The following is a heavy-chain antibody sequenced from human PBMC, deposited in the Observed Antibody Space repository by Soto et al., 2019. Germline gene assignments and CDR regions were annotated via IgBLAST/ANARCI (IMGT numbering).Heavy chain of an antibody. CDR1: GYTFTGYY. CDR2: INPNSGGT. CDR3: AIEGAYYDILTGYYPTPFDP. J-gene: IGHJ5*02. D-gene: IGHD3-9*01. Sequence: ASVKVSCKASGYTFTGYYMHWVRQAPGQGLEWMGWINPNSGGTNYAQKFQGRVTMTRDTSISTAYMELSRLRSDDTAVYYCAIEGAYYDILTGYYPTPFDPWGQGTLVTVSS. V-gene: IGHV1-2*02.